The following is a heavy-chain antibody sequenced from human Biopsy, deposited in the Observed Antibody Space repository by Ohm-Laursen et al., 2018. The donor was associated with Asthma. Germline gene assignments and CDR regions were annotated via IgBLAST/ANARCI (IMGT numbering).Heavy chain of an antibody. V-gene: IGHV3-33*01. D-gene: IGHD3-22*01. CDR1: GFTFSSYG. J-gene: IGHJ3*02. CDR3: ARQSGQDYGDSSGFDI. CDR2: ICYDGRIK. Sequence: LRLSCAASGFTFSSYGMHWVRQAPGKGLEWVAVICYDGRIKYYADSVKGRFSISRDNSRNRLYLQINRLTVEDSAVYFCARQSGQDYGDSSGFDIWGQGTKVAVSS.